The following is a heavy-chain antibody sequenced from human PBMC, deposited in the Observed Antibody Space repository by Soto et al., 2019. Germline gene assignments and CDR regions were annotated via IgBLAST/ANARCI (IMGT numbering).Heavy chain of an antibody. V-gene: IGHV3-30*18. J-gene: IGHJ3*02. Sequence: GGSLRLSCAASGFPFSIYGMHWVRQSPGKGLEWVAVISYDGSNKYYADSVKGRFNISRDNSKNTLYLQMNSLRAEDTAVYYCAKDCTMIVVGNDAFDIWGQGKMVTVSS. CDR3: AKDCTMIVVGNDAFDI. CDR1: GFPFSIYG. D-gene: IGHD3-22*01. CDR2: ISYDGSNK.